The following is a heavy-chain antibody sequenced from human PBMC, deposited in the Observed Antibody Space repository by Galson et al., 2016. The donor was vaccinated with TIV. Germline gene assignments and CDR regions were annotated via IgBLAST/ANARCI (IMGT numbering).Heavy chain of an antibody. CDR1: GFTFSIFA. CDR2: ISGGGGST. Sequence: SLRLSCAASGFTFSIFAMTWVRQAPGMGLEWVSAISGGGGSTYYADSVKGPFTISRDNSKNTLFLQLNSLRAEDTAVYYCTKVPSSGFSYYYGLDVWGQGTTVIVSS. J-gene: IGHJ6*02. D-gene: IGHD3-22*01. V-gene: IGHV3-23*01. CDR3: TKVPSSGFSYYYGLDV.